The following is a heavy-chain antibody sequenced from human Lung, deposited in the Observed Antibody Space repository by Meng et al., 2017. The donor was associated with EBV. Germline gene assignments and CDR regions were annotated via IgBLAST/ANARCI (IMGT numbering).Heavy chain of an antibody. J-gene: IGHJ4*02. Sequence: EVQLVESGGXLVKSGGWRRLSCAASGFTFSSYSMNWVRQAPGKGLEWVSSIGSSSSYIYYADSVKGRFTISSDYAKNSLYLQMNSLRAEDTAVYYCAREVGIAAAVDYWGQGTLVTVSS. CDR2: IGSSSSYI. V-gene: IGHV3-21*01. D-gene: IGHD6-13*01. CDR1: GFTFSSYS. CDR3: AREVGIAAAVDY.